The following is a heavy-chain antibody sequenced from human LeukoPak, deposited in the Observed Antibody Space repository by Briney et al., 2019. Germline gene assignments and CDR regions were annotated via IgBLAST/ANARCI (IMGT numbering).Heavy chain of an antibody. V-gene: IGHV3-11*01. CDR2: ISSSGSTI. D-gene: IGHD3-22*01. Sequence: GGSLRLSCAASGFTFSDYYMSWIRQAPGKGLEWVSYISSSGSTIYYADSVKGRFTISRDNAKNSLYLQMNSLRAEDTAVYYCARESPYYYDSSDAFDIWGQGTMVTVSS. CDR1: GFTFSDYY. J-gene: IGHJ3*02. CDR3: ARESPYYYDSSDAFDI.